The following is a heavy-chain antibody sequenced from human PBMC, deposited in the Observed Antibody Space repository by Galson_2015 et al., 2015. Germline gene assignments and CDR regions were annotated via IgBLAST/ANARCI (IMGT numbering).Heavy chain of an antibody. J-gene: IGHJ6*02. CDR3: ARDKVSRGLLSYYYYGMDV. CDR1: GFTVSSNY. V-gene: IGHV3-53*01. D-gene: IGHD4-17*01. CDR2: IYSGGST. Sequence: SLRLSCAASGFTVSSNYMSWVRQAPGKGLEWVSVIYSGGSTYYADSVKGRFTISRDNSKNTLYLQMNSLRAEDTAVYYCARDKVSRGLLSYYYYGMDVWGRGTTVTISS.